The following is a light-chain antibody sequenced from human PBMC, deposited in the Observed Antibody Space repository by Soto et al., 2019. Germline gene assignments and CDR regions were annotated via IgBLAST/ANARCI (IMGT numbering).Light chain of an antibody. CDR2: SNN. V-gene: IGLV1-47*02. CDR3: CFFTGTASQYV. CDR1: SSNIGSNY. Sequence: QSVLTQPPSASGTPGQRVTISCSGSSSNIGSNYVYWYQQLPGTAPKLLIYSNNQRPSGVPDRFSGSKSGTSASLAISGLRSEDEADYYCCFFTGTASQYVFGPGTKVTVL. J-gene: IGLJ1*01.